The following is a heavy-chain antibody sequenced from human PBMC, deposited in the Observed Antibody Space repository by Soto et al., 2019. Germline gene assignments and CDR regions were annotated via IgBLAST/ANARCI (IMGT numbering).Heavy chain of an antibody. CDR1: GFTFSSYA. V-gene: IGHV3-23*01. Sequence: GGSLRLSCAASGFTFSSYAMSWVRQAPGKGLEWVSAISGSGGGTYYADSVKGRFTISRDNSKNTLYLQMNSLRAEDTAVYYCARDIVPAKYGMDVWGQGTTVTVSS. J-gene: IGHJ6*02. CDR2: ISGSGGGT. D-gene: IGHD2-15*01. CDR3: ARDIVPAKYGMDV.